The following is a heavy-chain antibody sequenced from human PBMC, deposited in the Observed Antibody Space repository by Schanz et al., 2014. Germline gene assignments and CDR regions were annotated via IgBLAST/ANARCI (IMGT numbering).Heavy chain of an antibody. CDR1: GFTFNNFN. CDR3: AGAVATIRADSFDI. V-gene: IGHV3-21*01. J-gene: IGHJ3*02. Sequence: EVQLVESGGGLVKPGGSLRLSCAASGFTFNNFNMNWVRQAPGKGLEWVSSISSSGSSIYYADSVKGRFTISRDNAKNSLYLQMNSLRAEDTAVYYCAGAVATIRADSFDIWGQGTMXAVSS. D-gene: IGHD5-12*01. CDR2: ISSSGSSI.